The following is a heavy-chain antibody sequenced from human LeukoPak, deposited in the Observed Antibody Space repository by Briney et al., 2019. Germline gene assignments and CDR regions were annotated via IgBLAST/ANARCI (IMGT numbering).Heavy chain of an antibody. CDR1: GLTFSSYS. CDR2: ISSSSSYI. V-gene: IGHV3-21*01. D-gene: IGHD5-18*01. CDR3: ARARYSYNDWFDP. J-gene: IGHJ5*02. Sequence: GGSLRLSCAASGLTFSSYSMNWVRQAPGKGLEWVSSISSSSSYIYYADSVKGRFTISRDNAKSSLYLQMNSLRAEDTAVYYCARARYSYNDWFDPWGQGTLVTVSS.